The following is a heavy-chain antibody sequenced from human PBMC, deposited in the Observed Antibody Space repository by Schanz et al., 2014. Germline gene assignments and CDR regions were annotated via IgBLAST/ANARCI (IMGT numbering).Heavy chain of an antibody. J-gene: IGHJ5*02. D-gene: IGHD3-9*01. Sequence: QVQLVESGGGVVQPGRSLRLSCAASGFTFSSYGMHWVRQAPGKGLEWVAVIWYDGTNEYYADSVKGRFTISSDSSKNTLYLQMSSLRADDTAVYYCAKAADWPVTRFDPWGQGTLVTVSS. CDR2: IWYDGTNE. CDR3: AKAADWPVTRFDP. CDR1: GFTFSSYG. V-gene: IGHV3-33*06.